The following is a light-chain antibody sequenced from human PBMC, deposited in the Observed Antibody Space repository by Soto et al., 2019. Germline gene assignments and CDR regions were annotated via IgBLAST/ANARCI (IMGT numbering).Light chain of an antibody. Sequence: QSALTQPASVSGSPGQSITISCSGTSSDVGSSNLVSWYQQHPGKAPKLIIFEGDRRASGVSGRFSGSKSGNTASLTISGLQAEDEADYYCCSFARSTTFYVFGTGTKLTVL. CDR1: SSDVGSSNL. J-gene: IGLJ1*01. CDR2: EGD. CDR3: CSFARSTTFYV. V-gene: IGLV2-23*01.